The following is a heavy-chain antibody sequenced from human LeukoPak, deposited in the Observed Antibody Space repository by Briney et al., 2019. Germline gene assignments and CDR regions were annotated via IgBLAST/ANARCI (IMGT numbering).Heavy chain of an antibody. CDR2: VSYEGSNK. J-gene: IGHJ6*04. CDR3: AKDKGLQGSGWSLYCYYYGMDV. CDR1: GFTFSSYG. V-gene: IGHV3-30*18. D-gene: IGHD6-25*01. Sequence: GGSLRLSCAASGFTFSSYGMHWVRQAPGKGLEWVAVVSYEGSNKYYADSVKGRFTISRDNSKNTLYLQMNSLRAEDTAVYYSAKDKGLQGSGWSLYCYYYGMDVWGKGTTVTVSS.